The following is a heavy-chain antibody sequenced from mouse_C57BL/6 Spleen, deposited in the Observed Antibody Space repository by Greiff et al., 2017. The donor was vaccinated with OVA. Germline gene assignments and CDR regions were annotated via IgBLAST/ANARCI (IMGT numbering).Heavy chain of an antibody. V-gene: IGHV3-6*01. D-gene: IGHD1-1*01. J-gene: IGHJ1*03. Sequence: EVKLQQSGPGLVKPSQSLSLTCSVTGYSITSGYYWNWIRQFPGNKLEWMGYISYDGSNNYNPSLKNRISITRDTSKNQFFLKLNSVTTEDTATYYCAREGYGSSYERYFDVWGTGTTVTVSS. CDR3: AREGYGSSYERYFDV. CDR1: GYSITSGYY. CDR2: ISYDGSN.